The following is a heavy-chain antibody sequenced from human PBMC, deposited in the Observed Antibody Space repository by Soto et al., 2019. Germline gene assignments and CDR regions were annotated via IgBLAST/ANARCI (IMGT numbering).Heavy chain of an antibody. CDR1: GFSLSTSGVG. Sequence: QITLKESGPTLVKPTQTLTLTCTFSGFSLSTSGVGVGWIRQPPGKALEWLALIYWDDDKRYSPSPKSRLTITKDTSKNQVVLTMTNMDPVDTATYYWAHSLIGYYYDSSGSNWFDPWGQGTLVTVSS. CDR3: AHSLIGYYYDSSGSNWFDP. J-gene: IGHJ5*02. CDR2: IYWDDDK. V-gene: IGHV2-5*02. D-gene: IGHD3-22*01.